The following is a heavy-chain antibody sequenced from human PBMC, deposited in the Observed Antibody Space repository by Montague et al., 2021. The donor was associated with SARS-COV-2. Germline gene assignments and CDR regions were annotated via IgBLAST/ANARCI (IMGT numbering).Heavy chain of an antibody. V-gene: IGHV3-48*03. CDR1: GFTFSNYD. D-gene: IGHD3-16*02. CDR2: ISTSAYTT. CDR3: TRDYRSIVGDGLDI. J-gene: IGHJ3*02. Sequence: SLRLSCAASGFTFSNYDMNWVRRAPGKGPEWISYISTSAYTTSYAGSVKGRFTISRDNGKNSLYLQMNSLRVEDTAVYCCTRDYRSIVGDGLDIWGQGTKVTVSS.